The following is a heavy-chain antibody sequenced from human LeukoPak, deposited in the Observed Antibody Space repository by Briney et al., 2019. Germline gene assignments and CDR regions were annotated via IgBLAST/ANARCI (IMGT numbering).Heavy chain of an antibody. CDR1: GGSFSTYY. Sequence: SETLSLTSTVSGGSFSTYYWSWIRQPAGKGLEWIGHIYTSGATNYNPSLKSRVTMSIDTSKNQFSLKLSSVTAADTAVYYCARDAKYYYGSRTYFFFEYWGQGTLLTVSS. V-gene: IGHV4-4*07. J-gene: IGHJ4*02. D-gene: IGHD3-10*01. CDR2: IYTSGAT. CDR3: ARDAKYYYGSRTYFFFEY.